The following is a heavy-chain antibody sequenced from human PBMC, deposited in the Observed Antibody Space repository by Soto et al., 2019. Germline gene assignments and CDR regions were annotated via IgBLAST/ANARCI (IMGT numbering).Heavy chain of an antibody. V-gene: IGHV4-28*01. CDR1: GYSISSSNW. D-gene: IGHD1-26*01. J-gene: IGHJ4*02. CDR3: ARREIQGPIDY. CDR2: IYYSGTN. Sequence: QVQLQESGPGLVKPSDTLSLTCAVSGYSISSSNWWGWIRQPPGKGLEWIGYIYYSGTNFYNPSLKSLVTMSVDTSKNQFSLKLTSVTAVDTAVYYCARREIQGPIDYWGQGTLVTVSS.